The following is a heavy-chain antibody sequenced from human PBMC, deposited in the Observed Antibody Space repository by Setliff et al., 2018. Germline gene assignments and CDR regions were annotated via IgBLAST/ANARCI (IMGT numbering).Heavy chain of an antibody. Sequence: SVKVSCKASGGTFSNYGISWVRQAPGQGLEWMGGTIPMFGTTEYAQKFQGRLTIITDESTNTAFMQLSSLRSDDTAVYYCVREGVDSRSSTDYRYYMDVWGKGTTVTVSS. CDR3: VREGVDSRSSTDYRYYMDV. CDR1: GGTFSNYG. V-gene: IGHV1-69*05. J-gene: IGHJ6*03. CDR2: TIPMFGTT. D-gene: IGHD3-22*01.